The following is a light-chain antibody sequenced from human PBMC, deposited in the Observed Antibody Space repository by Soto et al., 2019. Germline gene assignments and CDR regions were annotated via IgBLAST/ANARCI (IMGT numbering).Light chain of an antibody. CDR1: RSVRTS. CDR2: DAS. Sequence: ELVLTQSPSTLSLSPGERATLSSSASRSVRTSLAWYQHKPGQAPRLVIYDASLRANGVPARFGGSGSGTDFTLTINSLEPEDFAVYYCQQRNVGPPITFGQGTRLEIK. J-gene: IGKJ5*01. CDR3: QQRNVGPPIT. V-gene: IGKV3-11*01.